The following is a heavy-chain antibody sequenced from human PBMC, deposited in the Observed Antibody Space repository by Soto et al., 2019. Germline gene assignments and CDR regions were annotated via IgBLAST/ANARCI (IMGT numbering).Heavy chain of an antibody. V-gene: IGHV3-74*01. CDR2: IINDGSGT. J-gene: IGHJ4*02. CDR1: GFTFSNYW. Sequence: GGSLRLSCAASGFTFSNYWMHWVRQAPGKGLVWVSRIINDGSGTYYADSVKGRFTISRDNAKNTLYLQMNSLRAEDTAVYYCARGGSGYSYGYSDYWGQGTLVTVSS. CDR3: ARGGSGYSYGYSDY. D-gene: IGHD5-18*01.